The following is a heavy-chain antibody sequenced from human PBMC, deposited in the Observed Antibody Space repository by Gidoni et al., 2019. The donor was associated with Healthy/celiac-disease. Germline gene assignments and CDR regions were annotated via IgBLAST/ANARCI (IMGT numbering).Heavy chain of an antibody. CDR1: GFTFSNAW. CDR3: TTVPPPVHIVVVTAIRDDAFDI. D-gene: IGHD2-21*02. CDR2: IKSKTDGGTT. V-gene: IGHV3-15*01. J-gene: IGHJ3*02. Sequence: EVQLVESGGGLVKPGGSLRLSCAASGFTFSNAWMRWVRQAPGKGLEWVGRIKSKTDGGTTDYAAPVKGRFTISRDDSKNTLYLQMNSLKTEDTAVYYCTTVPPPVHIVVVTAIRDDAFDIWGQGTMVTVSS.